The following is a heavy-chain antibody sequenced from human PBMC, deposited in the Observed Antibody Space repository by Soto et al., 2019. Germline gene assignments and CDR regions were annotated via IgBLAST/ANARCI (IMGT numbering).Heavy chain of an antibody. CDR1: GGSIRSSRNY. D-gene: IGHD1-1*01. Sequence: QLQLQESGPGLVKHSESLSLTYSVSGGSIRSSRNYWGWIRQSPGKGLEWIGSVYYSGSTYYNPSLNSRVTIFVDTSKNHFSLKLSSVTATDTAVYYCVRHVWNVGSPPEEFDYWGQGTLVTVSS. V-gene: IGHV4-39*01. CDR2: VYYSGST. CDR3: VRHVWNVGSPPEEFDY. J-gene: IGHJ4*02.